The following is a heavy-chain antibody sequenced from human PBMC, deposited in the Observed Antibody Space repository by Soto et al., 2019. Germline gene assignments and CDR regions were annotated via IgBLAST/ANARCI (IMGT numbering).Heavy chain of an antibody. D-gene: IGHD3-10*01. CDR2: IYYSGST. CDR3: ARHPLWLRGSGIYLSLSCFDP. CDR1: GGSISSSSYY. J-gene: IGHJ5*02. V-gene: IGHV4-39*01. Sequence: SETLSLTCTVSGGSISSSSYYWGWIRQPPGKGLEWIGTIYYSGSTYYNPSLKSRVTISVDTSKNQCSLNLSSVTAADTAVYYWARHPLWLRGSGIYLSLSCFDPWGREPLVTVSS.